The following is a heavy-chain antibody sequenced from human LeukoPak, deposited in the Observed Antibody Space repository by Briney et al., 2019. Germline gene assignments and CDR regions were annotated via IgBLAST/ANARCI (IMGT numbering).Heavy chain of an antibody. D-gene: IGHD1-26*01. CDR2: IIPIFGTA. CDR3: ATSSTYSGSPLDAFDI. V-gene: IGHV1-69*13. Sequence: SVKVSCKASGGTFSSYAISWVRQAPGQGLEWMGGIIPIFGTANYAQKFQGRVTITADESTSTAYMELSSLRSEDTAVYYCATSSTYSGSPLDAFDIWGQGTMVSVSS. CDR1: GGTFSSYA. J-gene: IGHJ3*02.